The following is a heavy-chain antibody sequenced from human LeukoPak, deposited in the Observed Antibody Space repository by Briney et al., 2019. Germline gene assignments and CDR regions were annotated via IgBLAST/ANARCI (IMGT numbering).Heavy chain of an antibody. D-gene: IGHD6-19*01. CDR3: ARDHISVAGPFDP. CDR2: IGSSSSSATI. Sequence: GVSLRLSCAASGFTFSSYSMSWVRQAPGKGLEGISYIGSSSSSATIFYADSVRGRFTISRDYDRNLLYLQMNSLRAEDTAVYYCARDHISVAGPFDPWGKGTLVTVSS. CDR1: GFTFSSYS. J-gene: IGHJ5*02. V-gene: IGHV3-48*01.